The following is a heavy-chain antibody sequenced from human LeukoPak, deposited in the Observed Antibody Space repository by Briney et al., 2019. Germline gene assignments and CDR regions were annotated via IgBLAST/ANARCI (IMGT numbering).Heavy chain of an antibody. D-gene: IGHD3-22*01. J-gene: IGHJ3*02. CDR2: ISGSGNSP. CDR3: ANVGDTMIVPDAFDI. Sequence: GGSLRLSCSASGFTFSTYAMTWVRQAPGKGLEWVSDISGSGNSPYYADSVKGRFTISRDNSRNTLYLQMNSLRAEDTAVYYCANVGDTMIVPDAFDIWGQGTMVTVSS. CDR1: GFTFSTYA. V-gene: IGHV3-23*01.